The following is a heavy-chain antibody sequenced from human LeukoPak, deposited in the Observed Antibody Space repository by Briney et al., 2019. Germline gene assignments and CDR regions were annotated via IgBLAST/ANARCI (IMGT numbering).Heavy chain of an antibody. CDR1: GYTFTKHP. CDR2: INTDNGNT. Sequence: GASVKFSCKTSGYTFTKHPMHWVRQAPGQRLEWMGWINTDNGNTKYSEKFQGRVAITRDTPASTAYMELNSLTSGDTALYYCAPLIGAYFDYWGQGTLVTVSS. D-gene: IGHD3-10*01. J-gene: IGHJ4*02. V-gene: IGHV1-3*04. CDR3: APLIGAYFDY.